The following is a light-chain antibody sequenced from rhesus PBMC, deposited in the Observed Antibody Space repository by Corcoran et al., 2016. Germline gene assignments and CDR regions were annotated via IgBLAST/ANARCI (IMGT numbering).Light chain of an antibody. V-gene: IGKV3-24*04. J-gene: IGKJ3*01. CDR2: GAS. CDR1: QSVGSY. CDR3: QQSSNLFT. Sequence: ETVVTQSPATLSLSPGERATLSCRASQSVGSYLAWYQQKPGQAPRLLIYGASSRATGIPDRFSGSGAGTDFTRTISSLEPEDVGVYYCQQSSNLFTFGPGTKLDIK.